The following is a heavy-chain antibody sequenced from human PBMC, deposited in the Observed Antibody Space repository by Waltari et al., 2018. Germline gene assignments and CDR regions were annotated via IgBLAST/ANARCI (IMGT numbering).Heavy chain of an antibody. CDR1: GGSISSSNW. D-gene: IGHD3-10*01. CDR3: ARESYYGSGSYYNGS. Sequence: QVQLQESGPGLVKPSGTLSLTCAVSGGSISSSNWWSWVRQPPGKGLEWIGEIYHSGSTNYNPSLKGRVTISVDKSKNQFSLKLSSVTAADTAVYYCARESYYGSGSYYNGSWGQGTLVTVSS. J-gene: IGHJ5*02. CDR2: IYHSGST. V-gene: IGHV4-4*02.